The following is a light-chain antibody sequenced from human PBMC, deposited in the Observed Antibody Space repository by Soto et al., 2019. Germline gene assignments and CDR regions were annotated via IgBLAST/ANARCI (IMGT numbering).Light chain of an antibody. V-gene: IGKV3-20*01. CDR3: QQYDTWPSIT. CDR1: QSVSTNS. J-gene: IGKJ5*01. CDR2: AAS. Sequence: EIVLTQSPGTLSLSPGERATLSCRAIQSVSTNSLAWYQQKPGQAPRLLMYAASSRATGIPDRFSGSGSGTEYTLTISSLQSEDFAVYYCQQYDTWPSITFGQGTRLEIK.